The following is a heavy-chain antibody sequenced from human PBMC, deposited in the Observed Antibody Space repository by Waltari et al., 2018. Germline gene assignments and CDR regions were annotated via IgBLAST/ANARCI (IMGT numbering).Heavy chain of an antibody. CDR3: VKDSRSGNFDH. CDR1: GFIFSDCV. J-gene: IGHJ4*02. V-gene: IGHV3-64D*06. CDR2: ISNKGVTT. D-gene: IGHD2-15*01. Sequence: EVQLVESGGGLVQPGGSLRLSCSASGFIFSDCVMHWVRQAPGKGLEYVSIISNKGVTTRYADSVKGRFTISRDNSKNTLFLQMTSLRPEDTGIYYCVKDSRSGNFDHWGQGTLVTVSS.